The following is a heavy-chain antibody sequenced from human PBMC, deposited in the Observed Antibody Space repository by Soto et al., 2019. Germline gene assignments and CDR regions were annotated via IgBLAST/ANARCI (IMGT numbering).Heavy chain of an antibody. J-gene: IGHJ4*02. CDR1: GFSFSNYD. Sequence: SGTLSLTCAASGFSFSNYDMDWIRQSPGKGLEWVGRVSTNSGNHNYTDSLKGRVAITADLSRKKVSLRLTSVTAADTAMYYCTRSREKCGYSGYSVDFWGQGILVTFSS. V-gene: IGHV4-4*07. CDR3: TRSREKCGYSGYSVDF. D-gene: IGHD3-22*01. CDR2: VSTNSGNH.